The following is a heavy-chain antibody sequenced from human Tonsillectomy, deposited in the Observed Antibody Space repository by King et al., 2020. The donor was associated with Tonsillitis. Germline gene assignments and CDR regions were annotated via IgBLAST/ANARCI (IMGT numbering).Heavy chain of an antibody. J-gene: IGHJ4*02. Sequence: VQLVESGGGLVQPGGSLRLSCAASGFTFSRYWMHWVRQAPGKGLVWVSRINSDESSTSYADSVKGRFTISRDNAKNTLYLQMNSLRAEDTAVYYCASPRQSSSWIHFYYWGQGTLVTVSS. CDR3: ASPRQSSSWIHFYY. V-gene: IGHV3-74*01. CDR2: INSDESST. CDR1: GFTFSRYW. D-gene: IGHD6-13*01.